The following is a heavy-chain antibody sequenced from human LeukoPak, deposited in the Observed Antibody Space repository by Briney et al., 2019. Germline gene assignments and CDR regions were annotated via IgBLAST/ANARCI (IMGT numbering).Heavy chain of an antibody. J-gene: IGHJ4*02. CDR3: ARGDIVVVPADVRYYFDY. CDR2: INSDGSST. D-gene: IGHD2-2*01. V-gene: IGHV3-74*01. CDR1: GFTFSSYW. Sequence: GGSLRLSCAASGFTFSSYWMHWVRQAPEKALVWVSRINSDGSSTSYADSVKGRFTISRDNAKNTLYLQMNSLRAEDTAVYYCARGDIVVVPADVRYYFDYWGQGTLVTVSS.